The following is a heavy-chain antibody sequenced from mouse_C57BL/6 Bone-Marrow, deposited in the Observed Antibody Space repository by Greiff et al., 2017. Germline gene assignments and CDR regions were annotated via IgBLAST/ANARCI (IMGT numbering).Heavy chain of an antibody. CDR1: GFSLTSYG. V-gene: IGHV2-6*01. D-gene: IGHD1-1*01. CDR2: IWGVGST. J-gene: IGHJ3*01. CDR3: AILYYYGSSYPFAY. Sequence: QVQLQQSGPGLVAPSQSLSITCTVSGFSLTSYGVDWLRQSPGKGLEWLGVIWGVGSTNYNSALKSRLSISKDNSKSQVFLKMNSLQTDDTAMYYCAILYYYGSSYPFAYWGQGTLVTVSA.